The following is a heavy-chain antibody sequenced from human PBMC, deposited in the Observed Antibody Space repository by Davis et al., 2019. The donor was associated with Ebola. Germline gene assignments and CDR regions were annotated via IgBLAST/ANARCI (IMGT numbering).Heavy chain of an antibody. Sequence: ASVKVSCKASGYTFTSYYMHWVRQAPGQGLEWMGIINPSGGSTSYAQKFQGRVTMTRDTSTSTVYMELSSLRSEDTAVYYCARGVTMVRGPAGNWFDPWGQGTPVTVSS. CDR1: GYTFTSYY. V-gene: IGHV1-46*01. D-gene: IGHD3-10*01. CDR3: ARGVTMVRGPAGNWFDP. J-gene: IGHJ5*02. CDR2: INPSGGST.